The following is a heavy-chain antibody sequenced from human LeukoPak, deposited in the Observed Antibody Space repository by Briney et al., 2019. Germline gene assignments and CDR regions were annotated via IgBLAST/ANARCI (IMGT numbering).Heavy chain of an antibody. V-gene: IGHV5-51*01. CDR2: IYPGDSDS. J-gene: IGHJ4*02. CDR1: GYSLSKYW. CDR3: ARRIWGSYHFDY. Sequence: GESLKISCKGSGYSLSKYWIAWVRQMPGKGLEWMGIIYPGDSDSRYSPSFEGQVTMSVDKSISTAYLQWSSLKASDTAMYYCARRIWGSYHFDYWGQGTLVTVSS. D-gene: IGHD3-16*01.